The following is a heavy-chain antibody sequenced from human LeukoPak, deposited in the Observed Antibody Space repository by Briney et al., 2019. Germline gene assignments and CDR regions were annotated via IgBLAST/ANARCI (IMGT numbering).Heavy chain of an antibody. V-gene: IGHV1-69*13. D-gene: IGHD2-2*01. J-gene: IGHJ4*02. CDR3: ARDLCSVEPAAPCYYFDY. Sequence: SVKVSCTASGGTFSSYAISWVRQAPGQGLEWMGGIIPIFGTANYAQKFQGRVTITAGESTSTAYMELRSLRSDDTAVYYCARDLCSVEPAAPCYYFDYWGQGTLVTVSS. CDR2: IIPIFGTA. CDR1: GGTFSSYA.